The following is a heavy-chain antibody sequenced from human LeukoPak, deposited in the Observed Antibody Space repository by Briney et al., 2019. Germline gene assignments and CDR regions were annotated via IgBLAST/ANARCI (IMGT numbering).Heavy chain of an antibody. Sequence: ASVTVSCKASGYTFTSYNINWVRQAAGQGLEWMGWMNSDSANTGYVQHFQGRLTMTRDISINTAYMELSRLSSEDTAVYYFARGCDGRPIDSWGQGALVTVSS. CDR2: MNSDSANT. CDR1: GYTFTSYN. J-gene: IGHJ4*02. CDR3: ARGCDGRPIDS. V-gene: IGHV1-8*01. D-gene: IGHD5-24*01.